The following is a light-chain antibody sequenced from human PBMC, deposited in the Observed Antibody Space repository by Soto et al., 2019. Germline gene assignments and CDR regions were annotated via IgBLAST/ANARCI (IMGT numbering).Light chain of an antibody. CDR3: QQYDSSPHT. CDR1: QSVSSSY. J-gene: IGKJ4*02. V-gene: IGKV3-20*01. CDR2: GAS. Sequence: EIVLTQSPGTLSLSPGERATLSCRASQSVSSSYLAWYQQKPGQAPRLLIYGASTRATGIPARFSCSGSGTDFTITISSLEHEDFAAYYYQQYDSSPHTFGGGTKVEIK.